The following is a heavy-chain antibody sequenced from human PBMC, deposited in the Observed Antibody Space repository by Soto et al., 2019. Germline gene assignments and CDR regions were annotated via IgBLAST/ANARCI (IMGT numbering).Heavy chain of an antibody. Sequence: GESLKISCQGSGYSFTSYWISWVRQMPGKGLEWMGRIDPSDSYTNYSPSFQGHVTISADKSISTAYLQWSSLKASDTAMYYCPRHELIGSASVFFDPWGQGTLVTVSS. V-gene: IGHV5-10-1*01. CDR2: IDPSDSYT. D-gene: IGHD6-6*01. CDR3: PRHELIGSASVFFDP. CDR1: GYSFTSYW. J-gene: IGHJ5*02.